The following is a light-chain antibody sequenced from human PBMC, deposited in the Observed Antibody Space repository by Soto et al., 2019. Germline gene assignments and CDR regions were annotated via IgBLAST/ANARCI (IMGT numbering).Light chain of an antibody. CDR3: QQYNNWPPWT. CDR2: GAS. CDR1: QSVRSN. V-gene: IGKV3-15*01. J-gene: IGKJ1*01. Sequence: ELVMTQSPATLSVSPGERATLSCRASQSVRSNLAWYQHKPGQAPRLLIYGASSRATGIPARFSGSGSGTEFTLTISSLHSEDFAIYYCQQYNNWPPWTFGQGTKVDIK.